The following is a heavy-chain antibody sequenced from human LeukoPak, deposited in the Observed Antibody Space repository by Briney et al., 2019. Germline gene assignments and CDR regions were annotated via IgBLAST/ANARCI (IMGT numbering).Heavy chain of an antibody. CDR1: GGSISSSSYY. J-gene: IGHJ4*02. CDR2: IYYSGST. Sequence: PSETPSLTCTVSGGSISSSSYYWGWIRQPPGKGLEWIGSIYYSGSTYYNPSLKSRVTISVDTSKNQFSLKLSSVTAADTAVYYCARQGEGSYYRLCDYWGQGTLVTVSS. V-gene: IGHV4-39*01. D-gene: IGHD1-26*01. CDR3: ARQGEGSYYRLCDY.